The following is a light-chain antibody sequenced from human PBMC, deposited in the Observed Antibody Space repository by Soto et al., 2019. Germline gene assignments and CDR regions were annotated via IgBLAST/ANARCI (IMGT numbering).Light chain of an antibody. J-gene: IGLJ3*02. CDR1: ISDVGGYNY. CDR3: YSYTSSSTWV. Sequence: QSALTQPASVSGSPGQSIAISCTGTISDVGGYNYVSWYQQHPGKAPKLIIYEVSNRPSGVSNRFSGSKSDNTASLTIAGLQAEDEADYYCYSYTSSSTWVFGGGTKLTVL. CDR2: EVS. V-gene: IGLV2-14*01.